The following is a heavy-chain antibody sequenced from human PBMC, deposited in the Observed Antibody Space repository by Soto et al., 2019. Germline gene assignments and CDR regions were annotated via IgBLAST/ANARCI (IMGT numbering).Heavy chain of an antibody. CDR3: ARDVGLGSGSYYWFDP. V-gene: IGHV3-30-3*01. D-gene: IGHD3-10*02. J-gene: IGHJ5*02. CDR2: ISYDGSNK. CDR1: GFTFSSYA. Sequence: GGSLRLSCAASGFTFSSYAIHWVRQAPGKGLEWVAVISYDGSNKYYADSAKGRFTISRDNSKNTLYLQMNSLRSEDTAVYYCARDVGLGSGSYYWFDPWGQGTLVTVSS.